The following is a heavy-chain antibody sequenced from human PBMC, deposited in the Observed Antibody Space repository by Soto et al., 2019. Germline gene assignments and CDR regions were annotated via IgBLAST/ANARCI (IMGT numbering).Heavy chain of an antibody. CDR2: IDPNGGRT. J-gene: IGHJ4*02. Sequence: GASVKVSCKSSGYTFTSTYMHWVRQALGQGLEWMGVIDPNGGRTIYAEKFQGRVTLTKDTSTATDYMELSSLRPEDTAVYFCATTIGYGDYVELFDYWGQGTLVTVSS. V-gene: IGHV1-46*01. CDR3: ATTIGYGDYVELFDY. CDR1: GYTFTSTY. D-gene: IGHD4-17*01.